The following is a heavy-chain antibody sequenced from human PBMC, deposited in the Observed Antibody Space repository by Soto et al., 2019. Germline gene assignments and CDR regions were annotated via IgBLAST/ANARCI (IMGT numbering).Heavy chain of an antibody. CDR1: GYSINTYG. CDR2: ISAYNGDT. D-gene: IGHD2-21*02. Sequence: QVQLVQSAAEVKKPGASVKVSCRAFGYSINTYGVTWVRQVPGLGLEWVGWISAYNGDTKFAQRFQGRVTMTTDTSTSTAYMELRSLRSDDAAVYYCAGPFSGGDFDWEVWGQGTTVTVSS. V-gene: IGHV1-18*01. J-gene: IGHJ6*02. CDR3: AGPFSGGDFDWEV.